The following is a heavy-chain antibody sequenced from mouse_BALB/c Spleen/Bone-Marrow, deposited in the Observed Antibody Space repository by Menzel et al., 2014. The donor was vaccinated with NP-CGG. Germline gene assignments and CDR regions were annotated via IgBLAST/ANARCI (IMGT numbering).Heavy chain of an antibody. Sequence: VQLQQSGAELMKPGASVKISCKATGYTFSSYWIEWVKQRPGHGLEWIGEILPGSGSTNYNEKFKGKATFTADTSSNTAYMQLSSLTSEDSAVYYCAREDGLWYFDVWGAGXTVTVSS. J-gene: IGHJ1*01. CDR2: ILPGSGST. CDR3: AREDGLWYFDV. V-gene: IGHV1-9*01. D-gene: IGHD1-1*01. CDR1: GYTFSSYW.